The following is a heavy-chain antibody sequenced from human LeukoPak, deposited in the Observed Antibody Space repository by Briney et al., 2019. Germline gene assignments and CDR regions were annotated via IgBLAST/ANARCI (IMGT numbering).Heavy chain of an antibody. CDR2: IYPGDSDT. CDR3: ATGSSSAWGVDY. V-gene: IGHV5-51*01. J-gene: IGHJ4*02. D-gene: IGHD6-6*01. Sequence: GESLKISCKGSGNTFTNYWIGWVRQLPGKGLEWMGIIYPGDSDTRYSPSFQGHVTISADKSISTAYLQWSSLKASDTAMYYCATGSSSAWGVDYWGQGTLVTVSS. CDR1: GNTFTNYW.